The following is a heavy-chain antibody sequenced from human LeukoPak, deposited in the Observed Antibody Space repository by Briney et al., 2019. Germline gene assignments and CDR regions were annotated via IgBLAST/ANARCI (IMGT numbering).Heavy chain of an antibody. Sequence: PSETLSLTCTVSGGSISSSSYYWGWIRQPPGKGLEWIGSIYYSGSTYYNPSLKSRVTISVDTSKNQFSLKLSSVTAADTAVYYCARVRRRSGSHPPGWFDPWGQGTLVTVSS. CDR3: ARVRRRSGSHPPGWFDP. J-gene: IGHJ5*02. V-gene: IGHV4-39*07. CDR1: GGSISSSSYY. CDR2: IYYSGST. D-gene: IGHD1-26*01.